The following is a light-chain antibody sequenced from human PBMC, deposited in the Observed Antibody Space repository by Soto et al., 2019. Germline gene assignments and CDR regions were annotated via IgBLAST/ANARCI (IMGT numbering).Light chain of an antibody. Sequence: QSVLTQPPSASGTPGQRVTISCSGSSSNIGRNTVNWYQQLPGTAPKLLVYFDNQRPSGVPVRFSASRFGSSASLVISGLLSEDEASYHCSTWDDNLNGWVFGGGTKVTVL. J-gene: IGLJ3*02. V-gene: IGLV1-44*01. CDR3: STWDDNLNGWV. CDR1: SSNIGRNT. CDR2: FDN.